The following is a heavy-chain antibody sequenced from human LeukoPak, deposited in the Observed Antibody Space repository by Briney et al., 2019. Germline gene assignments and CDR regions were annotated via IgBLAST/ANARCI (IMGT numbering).Heavy chain of an antibody. J-gene: IGHJ5*02. CDR1: GFTFSSYA. CDR2: ISSNGGNT. D-gene: IGHD3-10*01. V-gene: IGHV3-64*01. CDR3: ARDQVYYYGSGSYMHWFDP. Sequence: GGSLRLSCAASGFTFSSYAMHWVRQAPGKGLEYVSAISSNGGNTYYANSVKGRFTISRDNSKNTLYLQMGSVRAEDMAVYYCARDQVYYYGSGSYMHWFDPWGQGTLVTVSS.